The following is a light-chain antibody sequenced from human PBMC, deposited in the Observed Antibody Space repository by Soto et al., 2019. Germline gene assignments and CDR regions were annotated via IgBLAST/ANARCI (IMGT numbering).Light chain of an antibody. J-gene: IGKJ4*01. CDR1: QGVSSN. CDR3: QQRSNWPT. Sequence: EIVMTQSPATLSVSPGERATLSCRASQGVSSNLAWYQQKPGQAPRLLIYDASNRATGIPARFSGSGSGTDFTLTISSLEPEDFAVYFCQQRSNWPTFGGGTKVDI. CDR2: DAS. V-gene: IGKV3-11*01.